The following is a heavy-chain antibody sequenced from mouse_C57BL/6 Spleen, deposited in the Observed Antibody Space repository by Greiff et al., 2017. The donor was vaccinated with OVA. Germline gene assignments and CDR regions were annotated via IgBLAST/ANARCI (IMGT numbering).Heavy chain of an antibody. V-gene: IGHV1-26*01. CDR1: GYTFTDYY. CDR3: ARWGGNYYFDY. D-gene: IGHD2-1*01. J-gene: IGHJ2*01. CDR2: INHNNGGT. Sequence: VQLQQSGPELVKPGASVKISCKASGYTFTDYYMNWVKQSHGKSLEWIGDINHNNGGTSYNQKFKGKATLTVDKSSSTAYMELRSLTSDDSAVYYCARWGGNYYFDYWGQGTTLTVSS.